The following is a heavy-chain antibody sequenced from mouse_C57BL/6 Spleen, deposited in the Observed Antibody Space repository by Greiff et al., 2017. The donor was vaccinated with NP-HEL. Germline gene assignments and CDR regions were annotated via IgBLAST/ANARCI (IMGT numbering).Heavy chain of an antibody. D-gene: IGHD2-4*01. J-gene: IGHJ2*01. CDR3: VAYDYDDGYFDY. V-gene: IGHV1-55*01. CDR1: GYTFTSYW. Sequence: QVQLQQPGAELVKPGASVKMSCKASGYTFTSYWITWVKQRPGQGLEWIGDIYPGSGSTNYNEKFKSKATLTVDTSSSTAYMQLSSLTSEDSAVYYCVAYDYDDGYFDYWGQGTTLTVSS. CDR2: IYPGSGST.